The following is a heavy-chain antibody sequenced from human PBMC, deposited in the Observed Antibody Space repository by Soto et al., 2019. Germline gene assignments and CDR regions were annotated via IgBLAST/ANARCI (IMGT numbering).Heavy chain of an antibody. CDR2: IIPIFGTT. CDR1: GGTFNTYT. Sequence: ASVKVSCKTSGGTFNTYTFSWVRQAPGQGLEWMGSIIPIFGTTHYAQSFQGRLSITADQSSTTTYMELRSLTSHDTALYYCARIPRYSFPTSDPLDNWGQGTLVTVSS. J-gene: IGHJ1*01. CDR3: ARIPRYSFPTSDPLDN. D-gene: IGHD1-26*01. V-gene: IGHV1-69*13.